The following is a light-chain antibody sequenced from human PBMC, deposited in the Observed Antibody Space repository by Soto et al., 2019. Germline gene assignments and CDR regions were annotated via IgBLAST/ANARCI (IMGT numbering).Light chain of an antibody. V-gene: IGKV3-20*01. CDR3: QQSGVSAL. CDR2: GAS. J-gene: IGKJ1*01. CDR1: QGISSNN. Sequence: EIVLTQSPGTLSLSPGERATLSCRASQGISSNNLAWYQQKTGQAPRLLIYGASSRATGIPDRFSGSGSGTDFALTISRLEPEDSAVYYCQQSGVSALFGQGTKVEIK.